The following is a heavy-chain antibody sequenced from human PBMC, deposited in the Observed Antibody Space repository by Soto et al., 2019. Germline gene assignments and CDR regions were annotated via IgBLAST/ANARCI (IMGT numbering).Heavy chain of an antibody. CDR3: AKTRSVEIADY. CDR1: GGTFSSYA. Sequence: SVKVSCKASGGTFSSYAISWVRQAPGQGLEWMGRIIPILGIANYAQKFQGRVTITADKSTSTAYMELSSLRSDDTAVYYCAKTRSVEIADYWGQGTLVTVSS. CDR2: IIPILGIA. J-gene: IGHJ4*02. D-gene: IGHD1-26*01. V-gene: IGHV1-69*04.